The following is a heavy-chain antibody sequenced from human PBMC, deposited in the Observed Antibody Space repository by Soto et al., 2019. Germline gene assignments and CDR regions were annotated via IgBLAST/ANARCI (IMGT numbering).Heavy chain of an antibody. V-gene: IGHV3-23*01. J-gene: IGHJ4*02. D-gene: IGHD6-25*01. CDR2: ISGGGGTT. CDR3: AKFFVATGESSGWPWSFHY. Sequence: EVQLLESGGDLVQPGGSLRLSCAASGFTFSSYAMSWVRQAPGKGLEWVSAISGGGGTTYYADSVKGRFTISRDSSKNTLFLLMYSLRAEDTATYYCAKFFVATGESSGWPWSFHYWGQGTLVTVSS. CDR1: GFTFSSYA.